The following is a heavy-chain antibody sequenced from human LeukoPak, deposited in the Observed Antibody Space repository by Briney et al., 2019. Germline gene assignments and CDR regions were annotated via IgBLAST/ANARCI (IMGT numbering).Heavy chain of an antibody. D-gene: IGHD3-16*01. V-gene: IGHV3-23*01. CDR2: INDNGDGT. CDR1: GFTFSSYA. CDR3: AKGLRTGVGPYMGYHYYMDV. J-gene: IGHJ6*03. Sequence: GGSLRLSCAASGFTFSSYAMSWVRQAPGEGLKWVSTINDNGDGTYYADSVKGRFTISRDNSYNTVSLQMNSLRDEDTGVYYCAKGLRTGVGPYMGYHYYMDVWGKGATVTVSS.